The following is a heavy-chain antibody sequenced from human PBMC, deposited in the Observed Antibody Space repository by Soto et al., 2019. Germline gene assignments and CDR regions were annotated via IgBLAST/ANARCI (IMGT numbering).Heavy chain of an antibody. CDR1: GGSISSSSYY. D-gene: IGHD6-13*01. J-gene: IGHJ5*01. Sequence: PSETLSLTCTVSGGSISSSSYYWGWIRQPPGKGLEWIGSIYYSGSTYYNPSLKSRVTISVDTSKNQFSLKLSSVTAADTAVYYCAIQPYSSSRYWFDSWGQRTLVTVSA. V-gene: IGHV4-39*01. CDR2: IYYSGST. CDR3: AIQPYSSSRYWFDS.